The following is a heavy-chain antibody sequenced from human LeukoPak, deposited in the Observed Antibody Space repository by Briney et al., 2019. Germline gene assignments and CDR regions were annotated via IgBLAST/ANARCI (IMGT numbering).Heavy chain of an antibody. CDR2: INHSGST. J-gene: IGHJ4*02. CDR3: ARGSQVDDFWSGYRAPLDY. V-gene: IGHV4-34*01. D-gene: IGHD3-3*01. Sequence: PSETLSLTCAVYGGSFSGYYWSWIRQPPGKGLEWIGEINHSGSTNYNPSLKSRVTISVDTSKNQISLKLTSVTAADTAVYFCARGSQVDDFWSGYRAPLDYWGQGTLVTVSS. CDR1: GGSFSGYY.